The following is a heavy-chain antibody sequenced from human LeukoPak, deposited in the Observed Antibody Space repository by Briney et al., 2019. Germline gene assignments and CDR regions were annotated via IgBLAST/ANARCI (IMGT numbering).Heavy chain of an antibody. CDR3: ARSFVNGYYYYGMDV. Sequence: ASVKDSCKASGYTFTGYYMHWVRQAPGQGLEWMGWINPNSGGTNYAQKFQGRVTMTRDTSVSTAYMELSRLRSDDTAVYYCARSFVNGYYYYGMDVWGQGTTVTVSS. CDR1: GYTFTGYY. V-gene: IGHV1-2*02. D-gene: IGHD3-16*01. CDR2: INPNSGGT. J-gene: IGHJ6*02.